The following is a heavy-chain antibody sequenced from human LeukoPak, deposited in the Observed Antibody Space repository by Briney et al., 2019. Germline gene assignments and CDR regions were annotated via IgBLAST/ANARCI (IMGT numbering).Heavy chain of an antibody. Sequence: SVKVSCKASGYTFTGYYMHWVRQAPGQGLEWMGWINPNSGGTNYAQKFQGRVTMTRDTSISTAYMELSRLRSDDTAVYYCARDQHLDTAMLVHYYWGQGTLVTVSS. CDR3: ARDQHLDTAMLVHYY. V-gene: IGHV1-2*02. CDR1: GYTFTGYY. D-gene: IGHD5-18*01. J-gene: IGHJ4*02. CDR2: INPNSGGT.